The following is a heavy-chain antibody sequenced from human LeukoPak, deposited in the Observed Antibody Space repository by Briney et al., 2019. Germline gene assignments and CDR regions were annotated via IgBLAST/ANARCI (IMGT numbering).Heavy chain of an antibody. Sequence: GASVKVSCKASGYTFTSYGISWVRQAPGQGLEWMGWVSAYNGNTNYAQKLQGRVTMTTDTSTSTAYMELRSLRSDDTAVYYCARGFNYVSGSYYHREVDAFDIWGQGTMVTVSS. CDR2: VSAYNGNT. CDR1: GYTFTSYG. V-gene: IGHV1-18*01. CDR3: ARGFNYVSGSYYHREVDAFDI. D-gene: IGHD3-10*01. J-gene: IGHJ3*02.